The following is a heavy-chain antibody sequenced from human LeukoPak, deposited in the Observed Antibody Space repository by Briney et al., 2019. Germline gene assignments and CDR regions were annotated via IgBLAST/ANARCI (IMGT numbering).Heavy chain of an antibody. Sequence: SETLSLTCSLSGGSISSYYWSWIRQPPGKGQDWIGYIYYSGSTNYNPSLKSRVTISVDTSKNQFSLKLSSVTAADTAVYYCARVSPRVWSSGSYQCHFDYWGQGTLVTVSS. D-gene: IGHD1-26*01. V-gene: IGHV4-59*01. CDR2: IYYSGST. CDR1: GGSISSYY. CDR3: ARVSPRVWSSGSYQCHFDY. J-gene: IGHJ4*02.